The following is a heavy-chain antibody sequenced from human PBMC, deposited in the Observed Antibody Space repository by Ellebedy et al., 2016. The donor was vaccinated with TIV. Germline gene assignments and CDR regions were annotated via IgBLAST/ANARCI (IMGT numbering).Heavy chain of an antibody. Sequence: MPSETLSLTCTVSGGSISSYYWSWIRQPPGKGLEWIGYIYYSGSTNYNPSLKSRVTISVDTSKNQFSLKLSSVTAADTAVYYCARSGTFPPNHSQWIQLWGDKLYYYYGMDVWGQGTTVTVSS. D-gene: IGHD5-18*01. J-gene: IGHJ6*02. CDR2: IYYSGST. V-gene: IGHV4-59*08. CDR1: GGSISSYY. CDR3: ARSGTFPPNHSQWIQLWGDKLYYYYGMDV.